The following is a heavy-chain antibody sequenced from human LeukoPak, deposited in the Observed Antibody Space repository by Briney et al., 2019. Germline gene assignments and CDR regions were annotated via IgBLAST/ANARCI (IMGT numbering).Heavy chain of an antibody. CDR2: INPNSGGT. V-gene: IGHV1-2*02. Sequence: GASVKVSCKASGYTFTGYYIYWVRQAPGQGLEWMGWINPNSGGTNYAQKFQGRVTMTRDTSISTAYMELSRLRSDDKAVYYCAREQRSYRYGQSLGYWGQGTLVTVSS. CDR1: GYTFTGYY. D-gene: IGHD3-16*02. CDR3: AREQRSYRYGQSLGY. J-gene: IGHJ4*02.